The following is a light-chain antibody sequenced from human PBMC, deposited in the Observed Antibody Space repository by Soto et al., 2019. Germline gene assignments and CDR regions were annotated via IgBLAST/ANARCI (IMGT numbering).Light chain of an antibody. J-gene: IGKJ4*01. Sequence: EIVLTQSPATLSLSPGERATLSCRASQSVNNFLAWYQQRPGQAPRLLMYEASNRATGVPARFSGSGSGTDFTLTISSLEPEDFAVYYCQQRSNWPLTFGGGTKVDIK. V-gene: IGKV3-11*01. CDR1: QSVNNF. CDR3: QQRSNWPLT. CDR2: EAS.